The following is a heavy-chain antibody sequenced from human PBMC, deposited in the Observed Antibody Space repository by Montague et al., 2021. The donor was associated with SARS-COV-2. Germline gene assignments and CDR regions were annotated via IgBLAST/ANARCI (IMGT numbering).Heavy chain of an antibody. J-gene: IGHJ6*01. D-gene: IGHD3-10*01. CDR1: GTSFSGYY. CDR2: INHGGST. V-gene: IGHV4-34*01. Sequence: SETLSLTCTVHGTSFSGYYWNWIRQPPGKGLEWIGEINHGGSTKYSPSLKSRLTISADTSKNQFSLKLTSVAAADTAVYYCARLRDGVVPAPILGVGPYYSACGMDVWGRGTTVTVSS. CDR3: ARLRDGVVPAPILGVGPYYSACGMDV.